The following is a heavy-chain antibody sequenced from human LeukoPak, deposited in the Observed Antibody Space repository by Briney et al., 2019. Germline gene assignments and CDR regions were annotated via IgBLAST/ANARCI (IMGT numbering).Heavy chain of an antibody. J-gene: IGHJ4*02. V-gene: IGHV4-4*02. D-gene: IGHD3-10*01. CDR2: IYHSGST. CDR1: GGSISSDNW. CDR3: ARDRGYFGSGSLDS. Sequence: SETLSLTCAVSGGSISSDNWWSWVRQPPGKGLEWIGEIYHSGSTNYNPSLKSRVTISVDKSRNQFSLKLRSVTAADTAVYYCARDRGYFGSGSLDSWGQGTLVTVSS.